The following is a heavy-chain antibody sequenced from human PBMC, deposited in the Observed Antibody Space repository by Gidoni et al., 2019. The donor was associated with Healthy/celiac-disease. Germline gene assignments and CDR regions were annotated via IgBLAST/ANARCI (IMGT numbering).Heavy chain of an antibody. Sequence: EVQLVQSGADVQKPGASLRISCTGSGYSFTSYWISWVRQMPGKGLEWMGRIDPSDSYTNYSPSFQGHVTISADKSISTAYLQWSSLKASDTAMYYCARRARPDDAFDIWGQGTMVTVSS. D-gene: IGHD6-6*01. CDR2: IDPSDSYT. CDR3: ARRARPDDAFDI. J-gene: IGHJ3*02. CDR1: GYSFTSYW. V-gene: IGHV5-10-1*03.